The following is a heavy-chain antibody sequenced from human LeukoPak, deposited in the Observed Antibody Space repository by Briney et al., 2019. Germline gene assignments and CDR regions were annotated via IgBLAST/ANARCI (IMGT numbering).Heavy chain of an antibody. V-gene: IGHV1-2*02. D-gene: IGHD6-19*01. CDR3: ARDLPWTNQLIAVAGKNWFDP. J-gene: IGHJ5*02. CDR1: GYTFTGYY. Sequence: ASVKVSCKASGYTFTGYYMHWVRQAPGQGVEWMGWINPNSGGTNYAQKFQGRVTMTRDTSISTAYMELSRLRSDDTAVYYCARDLPWTNQLIAVAGKNWFDPWGQGTLVTVSS. CDR2: INPNSGGT.